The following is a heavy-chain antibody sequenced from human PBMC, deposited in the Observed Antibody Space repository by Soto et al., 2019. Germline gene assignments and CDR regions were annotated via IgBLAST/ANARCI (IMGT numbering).Heavy chain of an antibody. CDR3: ARVGGGYQLLHAFDI. CDR2: ISSSSSYI. J-gene: IGHJ3*02. CDR1: GLTFSSYS. D-gene: IGHD2-2*01. Sequence: GGCLRLSCAASGLTFSSYSMNWVRQAPGKGLEWVSSISSSSSYIYYADSVKGRFTVSRDNAKNSLYLQMNSLRAEDTAVYYCARVGGGYQLLHAFDIWGQGTMVTVSS. V-gene: IGHV3-21*01.